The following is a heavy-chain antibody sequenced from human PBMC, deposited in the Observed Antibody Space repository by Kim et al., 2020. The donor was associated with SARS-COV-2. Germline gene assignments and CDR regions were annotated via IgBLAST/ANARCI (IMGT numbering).Heavy chain of an antibody. Sequence: GGSLRLSCAASGFTFSSYAMSWVRQAPGKGLEWVSAISGSGGSTYYADSVKGRSTISRDNSKNTLYLQMNSLRAEDTAVYYCAPSRDGYKFDYWGQGTLVTVSS. V-gene: IGHV3-23*01. D-gene: IGHD5-12*01. CDR3: APSRDGYKFDY. J-gene: IGHJ4*02. CDR2: ISGSGGST. CDR1: GFTFSSYA.